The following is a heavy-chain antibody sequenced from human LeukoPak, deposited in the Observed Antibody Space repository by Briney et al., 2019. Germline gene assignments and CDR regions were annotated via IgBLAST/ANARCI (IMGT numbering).Heavy chain of an antibody. D-gene: IGHD6-13*01. CDR3: ARVSQAADAVDY. CDR2: ISPDGSSA. CDR1: EFSFSSYW. Sequence: GGSLRLSCAASEFSFSSYWMHWVRQAPGKGLVWVSRISPDGSSASYADSVRGRFTISRDNSKNTLYLQMNSLRAEDTAVYYCARVSQAADAVDYWGQGTLVTVSS. V-gene: IGHV3-74*01. J-gene: IGHJ4*02.